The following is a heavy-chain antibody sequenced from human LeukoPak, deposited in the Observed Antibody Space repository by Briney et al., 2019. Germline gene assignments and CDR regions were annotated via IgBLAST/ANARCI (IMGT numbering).Heavy chain of an antibody. J-gene: IGHJ3*02. D-gene: IGHD3-22*01. CDR1: GDSVSSNSAA. CDR3: ARAKGYYYDSSGYYQGAFDI. Sequence: SQTLTLTCAISGDSVSSNSAAWNWIRQSPSRGLEWLGRTYYRSKWYNDYAVSVKSRITINPDKSKNQFSLQLNSVTPEDTAVYYCARAKGYYYDSSGYYQGAFDIWGQGTMVTVSS. V-gene: IGHV6-1*01. CDR2: TYYRSKWYN.